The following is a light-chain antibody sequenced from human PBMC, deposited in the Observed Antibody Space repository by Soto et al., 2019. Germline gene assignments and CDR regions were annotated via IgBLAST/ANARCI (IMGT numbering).Light chain of an antibody. CDR1: SSDVGGYNY. Sequence: ALTQPPSASGSPGQSVTISCTGTSSDVGGYNYVSWYQQHPGKAPKLMIYEVSKRPSGVPDRFSGSKSGNTASLTVSGLQAEDEADYYCSSYAGSNNHVVFGGGTKLTVL. V-gene: IGLV2-8*01. J-gene: IGLJ2*01. CDR2: EVS. CDR3: SSYAGSNNHVV.